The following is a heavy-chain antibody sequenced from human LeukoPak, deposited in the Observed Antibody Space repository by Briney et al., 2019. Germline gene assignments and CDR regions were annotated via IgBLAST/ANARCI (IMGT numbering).Heavy chain of an antibody. V-gene: IGHV4-4*02. Sequence: PSETLSLTCAVSGGSISSCNWWSWVRQPPGKGLEWIGEIHHSGSTNYNPSLKSRVTISVDKSRNQFSLKLSSVTAADTAVYYCARTLRRSYFGSGSYSRTTFDPWGQGTLVTVSS. CDR1: GGSISSCNW. CDR3: ARTLRRSYFGSGSYSRTTFDP. J-gene: IGHJ5*02. CDR2: IHHSGST. D-gene: IGHD3-10*01.